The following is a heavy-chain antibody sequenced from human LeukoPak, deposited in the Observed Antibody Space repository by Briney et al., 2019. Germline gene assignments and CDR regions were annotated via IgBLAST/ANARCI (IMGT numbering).Heavy chain of an antibody. CDR1: EYTLTELS. Sequence: ASVKVSCKVSEYTLTELSMHWGRQAPGKGLEWMGGFDPEDGETIYAQKFQGRVTMTEDTSTDTAYMQLSSLRSEDTAVYYCATDRAYCGGDCYDYWGQGTLVTVSS. CDR3: ATDRAYCGGDCYDY. J-gene: IGHJ4*02. D-gene: IGHD2-21*01. CDR2: FDPEDGET. V-gene: IGHV1-24*01.